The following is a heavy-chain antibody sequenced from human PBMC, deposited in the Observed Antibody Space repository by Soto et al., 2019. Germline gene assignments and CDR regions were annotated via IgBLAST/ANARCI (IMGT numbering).Heavy chain of an antibody. Sequence: SETLSLTCAVYGGSFSGYHWGRIRQPPGKGLEWIGEINHSGSTNYNPSLKSRVTISVDTSKNQFSLKLSSVTAADTAVYYCARGRIQLWTWGVYFDYWGQGTLVPASS. V-gene: IGHV4-34*01. CDR1: GGSFSGYH. CDR3: ARGRIQLWTWGVYFDY. D-gene: IGHD5-18*01. CDR2: INHSGST. J-gene: IGHJ4*01.